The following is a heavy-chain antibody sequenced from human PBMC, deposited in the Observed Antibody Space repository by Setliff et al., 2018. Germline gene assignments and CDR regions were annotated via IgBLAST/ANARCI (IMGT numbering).Heavy chain of an antibody. J-gene: IGHJ5*02. CDR2: VYYTGKT. Sequence: TLSLTCTVSGDSLSGDNYFWSWIRHLPGKGLQWLGHVYYTGKTYYNPSLKSRLEMSVDTSKREFALRLSSVTAADTAVYYCARTSTYVLGSGSYWDRWFDPWSQGTLVTVSS. CDR3: ARTSTYVLGSGSYWDRWFDP. D-gene: IGHD3-10*01. V-gene: IGHV4-31*03. CDR1: GDSLSGDNYF.